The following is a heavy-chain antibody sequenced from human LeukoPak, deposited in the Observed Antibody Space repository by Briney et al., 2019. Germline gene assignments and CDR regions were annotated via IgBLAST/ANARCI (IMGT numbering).Heavy chain of an antibody. V-gene: IGHV6-1*01. D-gene: IGHD6-13*01. CDR1: GDSVTSNSAA. CDR2: TYYRSKWYN. Sequence: SQTLSLTCAISGDSVTSNSAAWNWIRQSPLRGLEWLGKTYYRSKWYNDYAISVKSRITINPDTSKNQFSLQLNSVTPKDTAVYYCVREGYYFDFWGQGTPVTVSS. J-gene: IGHJ4*02. CDR3: VREGYYFDF.